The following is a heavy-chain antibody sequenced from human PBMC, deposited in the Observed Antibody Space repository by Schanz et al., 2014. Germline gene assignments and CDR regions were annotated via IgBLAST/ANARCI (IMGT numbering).Heavy chain of an antibody. D-gene: IGHD1-26*01. Sequence: QVQLQESGPGLVKPSQTLSLTCTVSGASISSGGYYWDWIRLLPGKGLEWIGYISYSGSTSFNPSRKSRLTMSVDTSKNQFSLRLSSVTAADTAVYYCARHGGIPYYPMDVWGQGSLVTVSS. V-gene: IGHV4-31*03. CDR2: ISYSGST. CDR1: GASISSGGYY. CDR3: ARHGGIPYYPMDV. J-gene: IGHJ4*02.